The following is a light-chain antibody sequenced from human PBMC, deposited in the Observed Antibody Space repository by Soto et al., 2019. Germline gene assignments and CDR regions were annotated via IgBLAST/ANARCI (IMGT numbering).Light chain of an antibody. J-gene: IGKJ2*01. CDR2: DTS. Sequence: ENVLTQSPGTLSLSPGERATLSCRASQSVSSSYLAWYQQKPGQAPRLLIYDTSSRATGIPDRFSGSGSGTDFTLTISRLEPEEFAVYYCQQYVTSPPMYTFGQGTKLEIK. CDR3: QQYVTSPPMYT. CDR1: QSVSSSY. V-gene: IGKV3-20*01.